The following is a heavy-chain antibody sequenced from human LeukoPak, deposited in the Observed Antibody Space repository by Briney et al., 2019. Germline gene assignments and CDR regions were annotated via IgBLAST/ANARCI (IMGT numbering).Heavy chain of an antibody. CDR1: GFTFSSYA. CDR3: ARDRWLVLEGGDNWFDP. D-gene: IGHD6-19*01. Sequence: QPGGSLRLSCAASGFTFSSYAMSWVRQAPGKGLEWVSTFSGSGGSTHYADSVKGRFTISRDNSKNTLYLQMNSLRAEDTAVYYCARDRWLVLEGGDNWFDPRGQGTLVTVSS. V-gene: IGHV3-23*01. J-gene: IGHJ5*02. CDR2: FSGSGGST.